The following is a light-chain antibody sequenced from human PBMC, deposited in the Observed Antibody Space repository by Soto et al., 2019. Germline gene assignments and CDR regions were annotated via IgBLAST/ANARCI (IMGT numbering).Light chain of an antibody. CDR1: SGSIATSY. V-gene: IGLV6-57*03. J-gene: IGLJ3*02. CDR3: QSYGSGNWV. Sequence: NFMLTQPYSVSESPGKTVTISCTRNSGSIATSYVQWYQQRPDSAPTTIIYDDNQRPSGVPVRFSGSIDSSSNSASLTISGLKTEDEADYYCQSYGSGNWVFGGGTKLTVL. CDR2: DDN.